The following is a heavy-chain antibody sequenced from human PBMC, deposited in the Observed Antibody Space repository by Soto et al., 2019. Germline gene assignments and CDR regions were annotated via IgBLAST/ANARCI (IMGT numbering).Heavy chain of an antibody. CDR2: ISSTTNYI. J-gene: IGHJ4*02. CDR3: ARESEDLTSNFDY. Sequence: GGSLRLSCSASGFTFTRFSMNCVRQAPGKGLEWVSSISSTTNYIYYGDSMKGRFTISRDNAKNSLYLEMNSLRAEDTAVYYCARESEDLTSNFDYWGQGTLVTVSS. CDR1: GFTFTRFS. V-gene: IGHV3-21*06.